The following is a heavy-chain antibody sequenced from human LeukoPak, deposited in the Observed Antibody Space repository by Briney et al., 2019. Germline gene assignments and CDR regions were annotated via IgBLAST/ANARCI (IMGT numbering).Heavy chain of an antibody. Sequence: GGSLRLSCAASGFIFSSYNMNWVRQAPGKGLEWVSSISSGSSYIYYADSVKGRFTISRDNAKNTLYLQMNSLRAEDTAMYYCARGYGPNWFDPWGQGTLVTVSS. D-gene: IGHD4-17*01. CDR2: ISSGSSYI. CDR3: ARGYGPNWFDP. V-gene: IGHV3-21*06. CDR1: GFIFSSYN. J-gene: IGHJ5*02.